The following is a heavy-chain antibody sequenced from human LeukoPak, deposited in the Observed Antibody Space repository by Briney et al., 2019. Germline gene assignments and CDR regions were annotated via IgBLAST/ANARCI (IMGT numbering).Heavy chain of an antibody. J-gene: IGHJ4*02. CDR1: GGTFSSYA. Sequence: SVKVSCRASGGTFSSYAISWVRQAPGQGLEWMGRIIPILGIANYAQKFQGRVTITADKSTSTAYMELSSLRSEDTAVYYCAREENIAAAGHWGQGTLVTVSS. CDR3: AREENIAAAGH. CDR2: IIPILGIA. V-gene: IGHV1-69*04. D-gene: IGHD6-13*01.